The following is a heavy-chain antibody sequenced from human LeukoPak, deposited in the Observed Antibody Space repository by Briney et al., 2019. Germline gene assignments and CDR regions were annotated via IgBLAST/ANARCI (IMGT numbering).Heavy chain of an antibody. Sequence: PGGSLRLSCAASGFTFSSYAMTWVRQAPGQGLEWVSAISGSAGSTYYADSVKGRFTISRDNSKNTVYLQMNTLRAEDTAVYHCAKIITGTTFPKYYFEYWGQGTLVTVSS. CDR1: GFTFSSYA. CDR3: AKIITGTTFPKYYFEY. V-gene: IGHV3-23*01. D-gene: IGHD1-7*01. J-gene: IGHJ4*02. CDR2: ISGSAGST.